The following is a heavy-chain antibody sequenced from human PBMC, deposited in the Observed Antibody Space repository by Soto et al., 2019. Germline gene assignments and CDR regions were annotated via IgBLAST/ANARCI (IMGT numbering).Heavy chain of an antibody. CDR1: VFTFINYV. V-gene: IGHV3-74*01. J-gene: IGHJ4*02. CDR3: ARDLDWVLYDY. CDR2: VSHDGSTT. Sequence: PGWSLRLACASSVFTFINYVMHWVRQAPGKGLVWVSRVSHDGSTTSYADSVKGRFTISRDNSKNTLYLQMNSLRDEDTAVYYCARDLDWVLYDYWGQGTPVTVSP. D-gene: IGHD3-3*01.